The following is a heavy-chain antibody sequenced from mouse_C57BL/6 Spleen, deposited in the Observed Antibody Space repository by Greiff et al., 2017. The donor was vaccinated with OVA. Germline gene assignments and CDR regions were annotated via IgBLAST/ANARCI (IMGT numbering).Heavy chain of an antibody. V-gene: IGHV5-17*01. J-gene: IGHJ4*01. Sequence: EVKLMESGGGLVKPGGSLKLSCAASGFTFSDYGMHWVRQAPEKGLEWVAYISSGSSTIYYADTVKGRFTISSDNAKTTLFLQMTSLRSEDTAMYYCAALLPGAMDYWGQGTSVTVSS. CDR2: ISSGSSTI. D-gene: IGHD1-1*01. CDR1: GFTFSDYG. CDR3: AALLPGAMDY.